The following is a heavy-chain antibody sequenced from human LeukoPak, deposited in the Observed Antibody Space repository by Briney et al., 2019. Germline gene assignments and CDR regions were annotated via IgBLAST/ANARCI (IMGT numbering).Heavy chain of an antibody. V-gene: IGHV3-9*01. Sequence: GGSLRLSCAASGSTFDDYAMHWVRQAPGKGLEWVSGISWNSGSIGYADSVKGRFTISRDNAKNSPYLQMNSLRAEDTALYYCAKGDSYDLRTYFDYWGQGTLVTVSS. CDR3: AKGDSYDLRTYFDY. CDR1: GSTFDDYA. CDR2: ISWNSGSI. J-gene: IGHJ4*02. D-gene: IGHD5-18*01.